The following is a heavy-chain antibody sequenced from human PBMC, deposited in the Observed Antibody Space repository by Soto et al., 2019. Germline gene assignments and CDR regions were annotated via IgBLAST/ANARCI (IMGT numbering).Heavy chain of an antibody. CDR2: IYPGDSDA. CDR1: GYSFTSYW. J-gene: IGHJ6*02. D-gene: IGHD2-2*01. V-gene: IGHV5-51*01. CDR3: ARLVVVPAASSNYYYGMDV. Sequence: GESLKISCKGSGYSFTSYWIGWVRQMPGKGLEWMGIIYPGDSDARYSPSFQGQVTISADNSISTAYLQWSSLKASDTAMYYCARLVVVPAASSNYYYGMDVWGQGTTVTVSS.